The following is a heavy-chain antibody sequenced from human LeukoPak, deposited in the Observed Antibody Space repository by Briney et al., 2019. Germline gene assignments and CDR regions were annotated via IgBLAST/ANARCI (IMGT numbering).Heavy chain of an antibody. Sequence: SETLSLTCAVYGESFSGYYWSWIRQPPGKGLEWIGEINHSGSSNYNPSLKSRVTISVDTSKNQFSLKLSSVNAADTAVYYCARARAVAGTMDYWGQGTLVTVSS. D-gene: IGHD6-19*01. V-gene: IGHV4-34*01. CDR3: ARARAVAGTMDY. CDR1: GESFSGYY. J-gene: IGHJ4*02. CDR2: INHSGSS.